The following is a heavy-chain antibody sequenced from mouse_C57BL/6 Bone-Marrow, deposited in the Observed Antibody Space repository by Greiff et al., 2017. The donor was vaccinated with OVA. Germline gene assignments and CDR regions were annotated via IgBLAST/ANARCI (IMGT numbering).Heavy chain of an antibody. D-gene: IGHD2-5*01. CDR3: ARGVYYSKCWLAY. CDR2: INPSTGYT. V-gene: IGHV1-4*01. J-gene: IGHJ3*01. CDR1: GYTFTNYT. Sequence: VQLQQSGAELARPGASVKLSCKASGYTFTNYTMHWVQQRPGQGLEWIGYINPSTGYTKYNQKFKDKATLTADKSSSTAYLQLSSLTSEDSAVYYCARGVYYSKCWLAYWGQGTLVTVSA.